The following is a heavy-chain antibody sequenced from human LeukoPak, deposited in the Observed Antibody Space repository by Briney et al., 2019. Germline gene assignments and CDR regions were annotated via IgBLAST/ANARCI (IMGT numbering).Heavy chain of an antibody. CDR2: ISGSGGST. CDR1: GFTFSSYA. J-gene: IGHJ4*02. D-gene: IGHD3-22*01. Sequence: GGSLRLSCAASGFTFSSYAMSWVRQAPGKGLEWVSAISGSGGSTYYADSVKGRFTISRDNSKNTLYLQMNSLRAEDTAVYYCAKNPFGAFNNYDSSGYYLNYWGQGTLVTVSS. V-gene: IGHV3-23*01. CDR3: AKNPFGAFNNYDSSGYYLNY.